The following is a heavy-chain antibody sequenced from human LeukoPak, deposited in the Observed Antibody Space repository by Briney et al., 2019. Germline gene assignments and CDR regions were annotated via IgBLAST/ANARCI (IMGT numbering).Heavy chain of an antibody. CDR2: IYYTGST. Sequence: SQTLSLTCTVSGDSIRRGDYYWNWIRQPPGKGLEWIGYIYYTGSTHYNPSLKSRVTISVDTSKNQFSLKLSSVTAADTAVYYCARDKGASGWIGRGFDYWGQGTLVTVSS. D-gene: IGHD6-19*01. V-gene: IGHV4-30-4*01. CDR1: GDSIRRGDYY. J-gene: IGHJ4*02. CDR3: ARDKGASGWIGRGFDY.